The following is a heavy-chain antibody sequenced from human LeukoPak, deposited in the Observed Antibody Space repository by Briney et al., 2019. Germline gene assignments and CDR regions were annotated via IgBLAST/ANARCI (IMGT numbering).Heavy chain of an antibody. Sequence: GGSLRLSCAASGFTFSDYSMTWVRQAPGKGLEWVSSISGSSSYIYYADSLKGRFTISRDNAKNSLFLQMNSLRAEDTAVYYCARRVPYFGYWGQGALVTVSS. CDR3: ARRVPYFGY. V-gene: IGHV3-21*01. D-gene: IGHD4/OR15-4a*01. CDR2: ISGSSSYI. J-gene: IGHJ4*02. CDR1: GFTFSDYS.